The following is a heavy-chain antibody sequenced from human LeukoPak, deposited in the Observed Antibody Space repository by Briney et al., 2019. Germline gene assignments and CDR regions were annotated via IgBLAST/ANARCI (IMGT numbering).Heavy chain of an antibody. J-gene: IGHJ4*02. V-gene: IGHV3-53*01. CDR1: GFTVSSNY. CDR3: ARYSSSWYSPFDY. D-gene: IGHD6-13*01. Sequence: PGGSLRLSCAASGFTVSSNYMSWVRQAPGKGLEWVSVIYSGGSTYYADSVKGRFTISRDNSKNTLYLQMNNLRAGDTAVYYCARYSSSWYSPFDYWGQGTLVTVSS. CDR2: IYSGGST.